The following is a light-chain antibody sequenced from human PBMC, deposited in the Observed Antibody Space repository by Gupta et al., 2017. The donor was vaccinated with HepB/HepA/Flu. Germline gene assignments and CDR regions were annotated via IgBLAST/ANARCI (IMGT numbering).Light chain of an antibody. CDR2: GNS. V-gene: IGLV1-40*01. CDR1: SSNIGAGYD. Sequence: QPALTPPPSVSAAPGQWTTITCSGSSSNIGAGYDVHWYQQFPGTAPKLLIHGNSNRPSGVPDRFSGSKSGTSASLAITGLQAEDEADYYCQSYASSLSGYVFGTGTKVTVL. CDR3: QSYASSLSGYV. J-gene: IGLJ1*01.